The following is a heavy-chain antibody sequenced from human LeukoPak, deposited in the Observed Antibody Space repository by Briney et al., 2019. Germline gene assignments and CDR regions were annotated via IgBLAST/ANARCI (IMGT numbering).Heavy chain of an antibody. CDR3: ARDPDAQGAFDI. D-gene: IGHD2-2*01. J-gene: IGHJ3*02. CDR2: ISGSGGST. CDR1: GFTFSSYS. Sequence: GGSLRLSCAASGFTFSSYSMNWVRQAPGKGLEWVSAISGSGGSTYYADSVKGRFTISRDNSKNTLYPQMNSLRAEDTAVYYCARDPDAQGAFDIWGQGTMVTVSS. V-gene: IGHV3-23*01.